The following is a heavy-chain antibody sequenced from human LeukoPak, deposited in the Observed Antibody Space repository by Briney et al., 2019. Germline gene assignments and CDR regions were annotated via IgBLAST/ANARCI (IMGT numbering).Heavy chain of an antibody. D-gene: IGHD5-18*01. Sequence: SETLSLTCTVSGGSISSTYSWGWIRQPPGKGLEWIGNIYYSGSTNYNPSLKSRVTISVDTSKNQFSLKLTSVTAADTAVYYCARDRTGRNTAQDDYWGQGTLVTVSS. CDR3: ARDRTGRNTAQDDY. V-gene: IGHV4-39*07. J-gene: IGHJ4*02. CDR1: GGSISSTYS. CDR2: IYYSGST.